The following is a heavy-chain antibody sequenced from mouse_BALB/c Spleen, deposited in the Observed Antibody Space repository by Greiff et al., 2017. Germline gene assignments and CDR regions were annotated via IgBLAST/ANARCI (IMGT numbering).Heavy chain of an antibody. J-gene: IGHJ4*01. Sequence: VQLQQSGAELVKPGASVKLSCTASGFNIKDTYMHWVKQRPEQGLEWIGRIDPANGNTKYDPKFQGKATITADTSSNTAYLQLSSLTSEDTAVYYCAKLCPHYYAMDYWGQGTSVTVSS. CDR2: IDPANGNT. CDR3: AKLCPHYYAMDY. CDR1: GFNIKDTY. V-gene: IGHV14-3*02. D-gene: IGHD1-1*02.